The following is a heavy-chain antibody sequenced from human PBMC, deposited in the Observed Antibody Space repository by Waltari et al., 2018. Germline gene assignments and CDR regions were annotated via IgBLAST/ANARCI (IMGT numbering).Heavy chain of an antibody. D-gene: IGHD1-1*01. CDR1: GYTFTSYY. Sequence: QVQLVQSGAEVKKPGASVKVSCQASGYTFTSYYMHWVRQAPGQGLEWMGIINPSGGSTSYAQKFQDRVTMTRDTSTSTVYMELSSLRSEDTAVYYCARAGTRYYYYYGMDVWGQGTTVTVSS. CDR3: ARAGTRYYYYYGMDV. V-gene: IGHV1-46*01. J-gene: IGHJ6*02. CDR2: INPSGGST.